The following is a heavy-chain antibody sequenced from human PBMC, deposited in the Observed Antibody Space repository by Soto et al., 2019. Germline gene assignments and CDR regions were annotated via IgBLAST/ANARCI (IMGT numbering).Heavy chain of an antibody. V-gene: IGHV3-74*01. Sequence: VLLVESGGGLVQPGGSLRLSCEASGFAFTSYWMHWVRQAPGKGLVWVSGIKSDGTTTTYADSVKGRFTISRDNAKYSLYLQMNSLSAEDTAVYYWASLFASTYSPRPFDYWGQGTQVTISS. CDR3: ASLFASTYSPRPFDY. CDR2: IKSDGTTT. J-gene: IGHJ4*02. CDR1: GFAFTSYW. D-gene: IGHD2-15*01.